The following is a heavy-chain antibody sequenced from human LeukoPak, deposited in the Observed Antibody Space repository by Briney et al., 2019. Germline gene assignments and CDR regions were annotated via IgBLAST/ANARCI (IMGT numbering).Heavy chain of an antibody. CDR1: GFTFSSYS. CDR2: ISSSSSTI. V-gene: IGHV3-48*01. Sequence: PGGSLRLSCAASGFTFSSYSMNWVRQAPGKGLEWVSYISSSSSTIYYAASVKGRFTISRDNAKNSLYLQMNSLTVKDTAVYYCARGAGGYSSSSSPFDPWGQGTLVTVSS. J-gene: IGHJ5*02. D-gene: IGHD6-6*01. CDR3: ARGAGGYSSSSSPFDP.